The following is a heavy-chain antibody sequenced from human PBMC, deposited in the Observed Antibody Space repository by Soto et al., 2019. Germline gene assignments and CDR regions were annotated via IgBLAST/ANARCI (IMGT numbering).Heavy chain of an antibody. CDR2: INHSGST. D-gene: IGHD4-17*01. J-gene: IGHJ5*02. V-gene: IGHV4-34*01. CDR1: GGSFSGYY. CDR3: ARGLHYVRVSGWFDP. Sequence: QVQLQQWGAGLLKPSETLSLTCAVYGGSFSGYYWSWIRQPPGKGLEWIGEINHSGSTNYNPSLKSAGTISVDSSKNQFSLKLSSVTAADTAVYDCARGLHYVRVSGWFDPWGQGTLVTVSS.